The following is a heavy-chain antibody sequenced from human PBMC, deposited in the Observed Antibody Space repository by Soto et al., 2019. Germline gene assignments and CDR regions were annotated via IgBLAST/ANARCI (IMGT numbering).Heavy chain of an antibody. CDR3: AREPVSGDYGRVVNYYYGMDV. CDR2: ISYDGSNK. V-gene: IGHV3-30-3*01. Sequence: PGGSLRLSCAASGFTFSSYAMHWVRQAPGKGLEWVAVISYDGSNKYYADSVKGRFTISRDNSKNTLYLQMNSLRAEDTAVYYCAREPVSGDYGRVVNYYYGMDVWGQGT. CDR1: GFTFSSYA. J-gene: IGHJ6*02. D-gene: IGHD4-17*01.